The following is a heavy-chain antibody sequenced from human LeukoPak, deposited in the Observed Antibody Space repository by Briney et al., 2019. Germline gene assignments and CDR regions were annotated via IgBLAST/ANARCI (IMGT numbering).Heavy chain of an antibody. D-gene: IGHD2-15*01. V-gene: IGHV1-18*01. CDR1: GYTFTTYG. CDR3: VRDKAGCCYDY. J-gene: IGHJ4*02. Sequence: VASVKVSCKASGYTFTTYGISWARQAPGQGLEWMGWINVYNGKTNYAQKLQGRVTVTTDTSTSTAYMELRSLRSDDTAVYYCVRDKAGCCYDYWGQGTLVTVSS. CDR2: INVYNGKT.